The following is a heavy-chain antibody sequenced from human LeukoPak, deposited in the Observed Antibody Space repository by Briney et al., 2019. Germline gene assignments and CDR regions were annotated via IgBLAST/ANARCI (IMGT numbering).Heavy chain of an antibody. D-gene: IGHD6-19*01. CDR2: IKQDGSEK. CDR1: GFTFSSYW. CDR3: ARIKVRQWLAYYFDY. J-gene: IGHJ4*02. Sequence: LPGGSLRLSCAASGFTFSSYWMSWVRQAPGKGLEWVANIKQDGSEKYYVDSVKGRFTISRDNAKNSLYLQMNSLRAEETAVYYCARIKVRQWLAYYFDYWGQGTLVTVSS. V-gene: IGHV3-7*01.